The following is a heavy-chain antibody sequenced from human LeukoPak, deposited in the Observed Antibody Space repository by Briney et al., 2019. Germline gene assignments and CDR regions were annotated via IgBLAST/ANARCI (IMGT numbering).Heavy chain of an antibody. CDR2: ISYDGSNK. CDR1: GFTFSSYA. J-gene: IGHJ4*02. Sequence: GRSLRLSCAASGFTFSSYAMHWVRQAPGKGLEWVAVISYDGSNKYYADSVKGRFTISRDNSKNTLYLQMGSLRAEDMAVYYCARAMRGNGKYYFDYWGQGTLVTVSS. CDR3: ARAMRGNGKYYFDY. D-gene: IGHD3-10*01. V-gene: IGHV3-30*14.